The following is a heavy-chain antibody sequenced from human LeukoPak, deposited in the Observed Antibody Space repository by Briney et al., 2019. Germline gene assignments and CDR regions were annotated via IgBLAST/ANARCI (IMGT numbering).Heavy chain of an antibody. D-gene: IGHD7-27*01. CDR1: GGSISDSRYY. Sequence: SETLSLTCSVSGGSISDSRYYWGWIRQPPGKGLEWIGSIYDSGTTHCNPSLKSRVTISEDTSKNQFSLKLSSVTAADTGVYYCARQRLTDNQGRGWFDPWGQGTLVTVSS. V-gene: IGHV4-39*01. CDR2: IYDSGTT. J-gene: IGHJ5*02. CDR3: ARQRLTDNQGRGWFDP.